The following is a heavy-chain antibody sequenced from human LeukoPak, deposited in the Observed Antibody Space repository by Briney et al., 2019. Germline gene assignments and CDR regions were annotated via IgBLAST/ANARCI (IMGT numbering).Heavy chain of an antibody. CDR1: GFTFSSYS. V-gene: IGHV3-48*01. J-gene: IGHJ3*02. Sequence: PGGSLRLSCAASGFTFSSYSMNWVRQAPGKGLEWVSYISSSSSTIYYADSVKGRFTISRDNAKNSLYLQMNSLRAEDTAVYYCARDKAGCSGGSCYPDAFDIWGQGTMVTVSS. D-gene: IGHD2-15*01. CDR2: ISSSSSTI. CDR3: ARDKAGCSGGSCYPDAFDI.